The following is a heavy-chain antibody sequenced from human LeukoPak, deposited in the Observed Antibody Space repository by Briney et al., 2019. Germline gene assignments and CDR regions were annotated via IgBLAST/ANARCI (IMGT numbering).Heavy chain of an antibody. V-gene: IGHV3-33*01. CDR2: IWYDGSNK. J-gene: IGHJ4*02. Sequence: GRSLRLSCAASGFSFSSCGMHWVRQTPGKGLEWVAFIWYDGSNKYYADSVKGRFTISRDNSKNTLYLQMNSLGAEDTAVYYRARTNTMVRGVIIEPLDYWGQGTLVTVSS. CDR1: GFSFSSCG. D-gene: IGHD3-10*01. CDR3: ARTNTMVRGVIIEPLDY.